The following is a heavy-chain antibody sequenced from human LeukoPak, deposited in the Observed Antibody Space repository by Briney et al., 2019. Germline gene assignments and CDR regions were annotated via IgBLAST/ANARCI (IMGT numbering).Heavy chain of an antibody. D-gene: IGHD5-12*01. Sequence: SETLSLTCTVSGGSISSSSYYWGWIRQPPGKGLEWIGSIYYSGSTYYNPSLKSRVTISVDTSKNQFSLKLSSVTAADTAVYYCARLSRGYSGYSPYWGQGTLVTVSS. V-gene: IGHV4-39*01. CDR3: ARLSRGYSGYSPY. CDR1: GGSISSSSYY. J-gene: IGHJ4*02. CDR2: IYYSGST.